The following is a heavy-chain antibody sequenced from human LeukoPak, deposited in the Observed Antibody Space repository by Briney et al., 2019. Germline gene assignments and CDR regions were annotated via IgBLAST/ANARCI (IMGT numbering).Heavy chain of an antibody. J-gene: IGHJ4*02. CDR3: ARAKGYTSSYSFDY. CDR1: GFTFSSYA. V-gene: IGHV3-23*01. D-gene: IGHD3-10*01. CDR2: ISGSGGST. Sequence: GGSLRLSCAASGFTFSSYAMSWVRQAPGKGLEWVSAISGSGGSTYYADSVKGRFTISRDNSKNTLYLQMNSLRAEDTAVYYCARAKGYTSSYSFDYWGQGILVTVSS.